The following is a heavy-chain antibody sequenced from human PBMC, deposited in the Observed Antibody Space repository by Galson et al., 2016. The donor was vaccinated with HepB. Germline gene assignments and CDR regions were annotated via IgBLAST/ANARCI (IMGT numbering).Heavy chain of an antibody. D-gene: IGHD4-23*01. Sequence: SVKVSCKASGYTFTSYDINWVRQATGQGLEWMGRINPNSGDTSYTQKVKGRVTVTRNTSTNTLYMELSGLKSEDTGVYYCARSPPSIDFGGGCLDYWGRGTLVTVSS. CDR1: GYTFTSYD. J-gene: IGHJ4*02. CDR2: INPNSGDT. CDR3: ARSPPSIDFGGGCLDY. V-gene: IGHV1-8*01.